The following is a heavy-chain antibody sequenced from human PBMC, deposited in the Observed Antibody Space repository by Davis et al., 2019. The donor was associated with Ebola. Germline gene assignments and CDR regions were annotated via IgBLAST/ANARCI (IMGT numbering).Heavy chain of an antibody. V-gene: IGHV3-48*01. J-gene: IGHJ6*02. CDR1: GFTFSSYW. CDR3: ARDGGSGSYGGTYYYYGMDV. Sequence: GESLKISCAASGFTFSSYWMSWVRQAPGKGLEWVSYISSSGSTIYYADSVKGRFTISRDNSKNTLYLQMNSLRAEDTAVYYCARDGGSGSYGGTYYYYGMDVWGQGTTVTVSS. CDR2: ISSSGSTI. D-gene: IGHD3-10*01.